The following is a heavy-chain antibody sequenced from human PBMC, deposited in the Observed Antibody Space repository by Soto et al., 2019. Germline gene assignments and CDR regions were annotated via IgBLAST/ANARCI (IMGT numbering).Heavy chain of an antibody. V-gene: IGHV4-59*01. CDR3: AREDCSSTSCYTDNWFDP. CDR2: IYYSGST. Sequence: SETLSLTCTVSGGSISSYYWSWIRQPPGKGLEWIGYIYYSGSTNYNPSLKSRVTISVDTSKNQFSLKLSSVTAADTAVYYCAREDCSSTSCYTDNWFDPWGQGTLVTVPQ. J-gene: IGHJ5*02. CDR1: GGSISSYY. D-gene: IGHD2-2*02.